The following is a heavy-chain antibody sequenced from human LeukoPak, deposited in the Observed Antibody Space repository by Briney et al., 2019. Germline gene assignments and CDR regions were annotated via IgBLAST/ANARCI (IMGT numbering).Heavy chain of an antibody. J-gene: IGHJ4*02. CDR1: GGSISSGDYY. D-gene: IGHD2-15*01. Sequence: SQTLSLTCTVSGGSISSGDYYWSWIRQPPGKGLEWIGYIYYSGSTNYNPSLKSRVTISVDTSKNQFSLKLSSVTAADTAVYYCARGLGYCSGGSCYYFDYWGQGTLVTVSS. V-gene: IGHV4-61*08. CDR2: IYYSGST. CDR3: ARGLGYCSGGSCYYFDY.